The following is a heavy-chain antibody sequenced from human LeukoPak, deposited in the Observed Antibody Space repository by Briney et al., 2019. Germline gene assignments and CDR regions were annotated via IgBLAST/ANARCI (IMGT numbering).Heavy chain of an antibody. J-gene: IGHJ4*02. CDR3: ARGHDSSGYYPYYFDY. CDR1: GGSISSGGYY. CDR2: IYYSGST. V-gene: IGHV4-31*03. D-gene: IGHD3-22*01. Sequence: PSQTLSLTCTVSGGSISSGGYYWSWIRQHPGKGLEWIGYIYYSGSTYYNPSLKSRVTISVDTSKNQFSLKLSSVTAADTAVYYCARGHDSSGYYPYYFDYWGQGTLVTVSS.